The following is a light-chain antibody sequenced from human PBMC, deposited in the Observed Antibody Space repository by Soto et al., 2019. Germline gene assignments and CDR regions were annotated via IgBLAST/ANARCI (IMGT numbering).Light chain of an antibody. CDR1: SSDVGGYNF. CDR3: LSYSSSTSPYV. Sequence: QSVLTQPPSASGSPGQSVTISCTGTSSDVGGYNFVSWYQQHPGKAPKLMIYDVTHRPSGVSNRFSGSKSGNTASLTISGLQAEDEADYYCLSYSSSTSPYVLGTATKVTVL. CDR2: DVT. J-gene: IGLJ1*01. V-gene: IGLV2-14*01.